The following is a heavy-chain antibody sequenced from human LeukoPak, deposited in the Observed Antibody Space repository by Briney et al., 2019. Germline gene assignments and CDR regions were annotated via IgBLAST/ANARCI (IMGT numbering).Heavy chain of an antibody. CDR3: TRSCSSTSCHRQRYYYYYYYMDV. CDR2: IGSKANSYAT. J-gene: IGHJ6*03. CDR1: GFTFSGSA. V-gene: IGHV3-73*01. D-gene: IGHD2-2*01. Sequence: GGSLKLSCAASGFTFSGSAMHWVRQASGKGLEWVGRIGSKANSYATAYAASVKGRFTISRDDSKNTAHLQMNSLKTEDTAVYYCTRSCSSTSCHRQRYYYYYYYMDVWGKGTTVTVSS.